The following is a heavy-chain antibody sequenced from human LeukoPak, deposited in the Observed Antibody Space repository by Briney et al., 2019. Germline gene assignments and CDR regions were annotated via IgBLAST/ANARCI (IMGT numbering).Heavy chain of an antibody. Sequence: SETLSLTCTVSGGSISEGNHFWTWIRQPAGKGLEWIGRIFSGGSVNYNPSLESRLTMSIDTSKNHFSLKLTSVTAADTATYYCARETSLAGFASGLGFNYWGQGILVTVSS. J-gene: IGHJ4*02. CDR3: ARETSLAGFASGLGFNY. D-gene: IGHD6-19*01. V-gene: IGHV4-61*10. CDR1: GGSISEGNHF. CDR2: IFSGGSV.